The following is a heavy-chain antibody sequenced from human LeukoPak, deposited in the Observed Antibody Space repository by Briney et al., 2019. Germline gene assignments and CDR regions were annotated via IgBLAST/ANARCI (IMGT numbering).Heavy chain of an antibody. J-gene: IGHJ4*02. CDR3: ARDYGGNSDY. Sequence: SETLSLTCTVSGGSISSYYWSWIRQPPGKGLEWIGYIYYSGSTNYNPSLKSRVTISVDTSKNQFSLKLSSVTAADTAVYYCARDYGGNSDYWGQGTLVTVSS. V-gene: IGHV4-59*01. CDR1: GGSISSYY. CDR2: IYYSGST. D-gene: IGHD4-23*01.